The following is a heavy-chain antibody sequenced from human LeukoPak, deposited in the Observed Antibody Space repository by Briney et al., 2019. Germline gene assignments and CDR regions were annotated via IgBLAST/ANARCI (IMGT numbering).Heavy chain of an antibody. V-gene: IGHV3-7*02. CDR3: ARRDGYDFDY. D-gene: IGHD5-24*01. Sequence: PGGSLRLSCATSGFTFSSIWMSWVRQAPGKGLEWVANIKHDGSETNYVDSVKGRFTISRDNAKNSLHLQMNSLRVEDTAVYYCARRDGYDFDYWGQGTLVTVSS. CDR2: IKHDGSET. J-gene: IGHJ4*02. CDR1: GFTFSSIW.